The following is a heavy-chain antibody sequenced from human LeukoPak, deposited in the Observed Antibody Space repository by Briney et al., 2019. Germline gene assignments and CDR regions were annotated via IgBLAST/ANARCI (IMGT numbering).Heavy chain of an antibody. V-gene: IGHV1-18*01. Sequence: GASVKVSCKASGYTFTSYGISWVRQAPGQGLEWMGWISAYNGNTNYAQKLQGRVTMTTDTSTSTAYMELRSLRSDDTAVYYCARAFRYSSSYYKDVWGKGTTVTVSS. CDR2: ISAYNGNT. J-gene: IGHJ6*03. D-gene: IGHD6-6*01. CDR1: GYTFTSYG. CDR3: ARAFRYSSSYYKDV.